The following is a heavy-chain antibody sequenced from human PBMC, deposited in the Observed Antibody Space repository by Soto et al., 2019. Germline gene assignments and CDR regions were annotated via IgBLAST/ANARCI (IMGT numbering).Heavy chain of an antibody. D-gene: IGHD2-2*01. J-gene: IGHJ5*01. CDR2: ISSSTSYV. CDR1: GFTLSQYL. CDR3: ARDPSEGRVGNWFES. V-gene: IGHV3-21*01. Sequence: GGSLRLSCAASGFTLSQYLMNLVRPSPGKGLEWVSSISSSTSYVYYADSVKGRFSVSRDNAKKILYLEMYALRTEDTAVYYCARDPSEGRVGNWFESWGQGTLVTVSS.